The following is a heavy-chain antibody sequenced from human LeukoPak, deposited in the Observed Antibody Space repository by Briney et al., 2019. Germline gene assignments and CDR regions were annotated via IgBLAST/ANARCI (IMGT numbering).Heavy chain of an antibody. D-gene: IGHD3-10*01. CDR3: ARDSLIQYGSGSYWGFDY. V-gene: IGHV3-7*03. J-gene: IGHJ4*02. CDR2: IKTDGSDK. CDR1: GFIFSNYW. Sequence: GGSLRPSCAASGFIFSNYWMSWVRQAPGKGPEWVGDIKTDGSDKYYVGSVKGRFTISRDNAKNSLYLQMNSLRAEDTAVYYCARDSLIQYGSGSYWGFDYWGQGILVTVSS.